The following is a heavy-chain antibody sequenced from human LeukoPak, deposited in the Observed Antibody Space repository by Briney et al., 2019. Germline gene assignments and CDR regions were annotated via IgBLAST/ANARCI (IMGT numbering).Heavy chain of an antibody. CDR1: GFTFSSSG. Sequence: GGSLRLSCAASGFTFSSSGMSWVRQAPGKGLEWVSAISGSGGSTYYADSVKGRFTISRDNSKNTLYLQMNSLRAEDTAVYYCAKDTVKVTTIRRVPHYMDVWGKGTTVTIS. V-gene: IGHV3-23*01. CDR2: ISGSGGST. CDR3: AKDTVKVTTIRRVPHYMDV. D-gene: IGHD5-24*01. J-gene: IGHJ6*03.